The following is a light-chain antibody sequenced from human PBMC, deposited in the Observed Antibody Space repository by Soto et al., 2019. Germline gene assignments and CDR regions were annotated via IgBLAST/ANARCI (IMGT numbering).Light chain of an antibody. V-gene: IGKV3-20*01. Sequence: EVVLTQSPGTLALSRGERATLSCRASQSVSSSYLAWYQHRPGQAPRLLIFGASSRATGIPDRFSGTGSGTDFTLTISRLEPEDCAVYYCQQYGNSPWTCGQGTKVEIK. CDR2: GAS. CDR3: QQYGNSPWT. J-gene: IGKJ1*01. CDR1: QSVSSSY.